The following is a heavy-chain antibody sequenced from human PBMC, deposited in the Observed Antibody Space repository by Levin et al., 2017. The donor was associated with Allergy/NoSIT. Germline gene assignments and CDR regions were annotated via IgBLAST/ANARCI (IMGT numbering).Heavy chain of an antibody. V-gene: IGHV3-21*01. Sequence: GGSLRLSCAASGFTFSSYSMNWVRQAPGKGLEWVSSISSSSSYIYYADSVKGRFTISRDNAKNSLYLQMNSLRAEDTAVYYCARDLRGQLVYYDYGMDVWGQGTTVTVSS. D-gene: IGHD6-6*01. CDR3: ARDLRGQLVYYDYGMDV. CDR2: ISSSSSYI. CDR1: GFTFSSYS. J-gene: IGHJ6*02.